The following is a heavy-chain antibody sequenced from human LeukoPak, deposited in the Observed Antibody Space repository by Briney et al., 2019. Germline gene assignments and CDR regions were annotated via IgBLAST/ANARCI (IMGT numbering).Heavy chain of an antibody. D-gene: IGHD3-9*01. V-gene: IGHV3-74*01. CDR2: ISTDGSST. CDR1: GFTFSGHW. J-gene: IGHJ4*02. Sequence: GGSLRLSCAASGFTFSGHWMHWVRQAPGKGLVWVSRISTDGSSTVYADSVKGRFTISRDNAKKSLYLQMNSLRDEDTAVYYCARVGYDILTGFHYWGQGTLVTVSS. CDR3: ARVGYDILTGFHY.